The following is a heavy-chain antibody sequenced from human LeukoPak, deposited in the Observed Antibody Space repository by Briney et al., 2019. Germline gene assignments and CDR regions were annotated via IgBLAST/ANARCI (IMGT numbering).Heavy chain of an antibody. D-gene: IGHD3-10*01. CDR3: ARSLERDYHGSGTYYMNNWFDP. CDR2: IWYDGSNK. J-gene: IGHJ5*02. V-gene: IGHV3-33*01. Sequence: GGSLRPSCAASGFTFSKYGMHWVRQAPGKGLEWVAVIWYDGSNKYYADSVKGRFTISRDTTKNTLYLQMNSLRVEDTAVYYCARSLERDYHGSGTYYMNNWFDPWGQGTLATVSS. CDR1: GFTFSKYG.